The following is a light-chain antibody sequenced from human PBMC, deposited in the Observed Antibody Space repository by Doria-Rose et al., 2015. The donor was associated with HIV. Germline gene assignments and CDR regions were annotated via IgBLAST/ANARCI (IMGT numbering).Light chain of an antibody. V-gene: IGKV3-15*01. CDR1: QGVSTD. CDR3: HQYSNWPT. Sequence: TQSPETLSVSPGESATLSCRASQGVSTDLAWYQHKPGQAPRLLIWGASTRATGIPARFSGSGSGTEFTLTISSLQSEDFAIYFCHQYSNWPTFGQGTRLDIK. CDR2: GAS. J-gene: IGKJ5*01.